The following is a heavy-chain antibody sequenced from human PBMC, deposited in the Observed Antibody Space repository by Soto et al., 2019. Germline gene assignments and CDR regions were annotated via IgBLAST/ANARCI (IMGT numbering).Heavy chain of an antibody. CDR1: GYTFTSYG. CDR2: ISAYNGNT. CDR3: ARVTTGVGTSRSKFYDFWSGYYYDAFDI. D-gene: IGHD3-3*01. V-gene: IGHV1-18*04. Sequence: QVQLVQSGAEVKKPGASVKVSCKASGYTFTSYGISWVRQAPGQGLEWMGWISAYNGNTNYAQKLQGRVTMTTDTSRSKAYMELRSLRSDDTAVYYCARVTTGVGTSRSKFYDFWSGYYYDAFDIWGQGTMVTVSS. J-gene: IGHJ3*02.